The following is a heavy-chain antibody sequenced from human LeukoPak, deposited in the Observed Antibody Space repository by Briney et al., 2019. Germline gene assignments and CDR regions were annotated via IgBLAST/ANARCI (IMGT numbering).Heavy chain of an antibody. CDR2: IYENGGTT. V-gene: IGHV3-23*01. CDR1: GFTFRSHA. CDR3: AKDFRIGYSAHFDY. D-gene: IGHD2-21*01. Sequence: GGSLRLSCVGPGFTFRSHAMSWVRQAPEKGLEFVSGIYENGGTTYYADSVKGRFSISRDNSKNTLYLQMDSLRGEDTAVYYCAKDFRIGYSAHFDYWGQGALVTVSS. J-gene: IGHJ4*02.